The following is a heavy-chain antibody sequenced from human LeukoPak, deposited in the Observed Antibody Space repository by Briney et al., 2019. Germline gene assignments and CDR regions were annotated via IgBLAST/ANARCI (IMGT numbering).Heavy chain of an antibody. CDR1: GGSISSSSYY. CDR2: IYYSAST. V-gene: IGHV4-39*07. D-gene: IGHD3-10*01. Sequence: PSETLSLTCTVSGGSISSSSYYWGWIRHPPGKGLEWIGSIYYSASTYYNPSLKSRVTISLDTSKNQLSLKLNSVTAADTAVFFCARAPFYYGSGTFNYWGQGTLVTVSS. J-gene: IGHJ4*02. CDR3: ARAPFYYGSGTFNY.